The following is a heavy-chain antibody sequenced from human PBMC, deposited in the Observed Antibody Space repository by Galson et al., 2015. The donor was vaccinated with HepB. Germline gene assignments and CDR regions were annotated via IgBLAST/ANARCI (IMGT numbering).Heavy chain of an antibody. J-gene: IGHJ6*02. CDR2: ISSSSSYI. CDR3: ARGGKLERGGYYYYGMDV. D-gene: IGHD1-1*01. Sequence: SLRLSCAASGFTFSSYSMNWVRQAPGKGLEWVSSISSSSSYIYYADSVKGRFTISRDNAKNSLYLQMNSLRAEDTAVHYCARGGKLERGGYYYYGMDVWGQGTTVTVSS. CDR1: GFTFSSYS. V-gene: IGHV3-21*01.